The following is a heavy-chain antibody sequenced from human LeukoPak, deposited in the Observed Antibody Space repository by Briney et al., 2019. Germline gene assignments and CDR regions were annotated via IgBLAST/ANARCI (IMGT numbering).Heavy chain of an antibody. V-gene: IGHV1-2*02. CDR1: GYTFTGYY. J-gene: IGHJ4*02. CDR3: ARDGDDYGDYVFDY. D-gene: IGHD4-17*01. CDR2: INPNSGGT. Sequence: ASVKVSCKASGYTFTGYYMHWVRQAPGQGLEWMGWINPNSGGTSYAQKFQGRVTMTRDTSISTAYMELTSLRSDDTAVYFCARDGDDYGDYVFDYWGQGTLVTVSS.